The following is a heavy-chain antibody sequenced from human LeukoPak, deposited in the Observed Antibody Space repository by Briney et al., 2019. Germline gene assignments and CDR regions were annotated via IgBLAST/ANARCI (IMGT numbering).Heavy chain of an antibody. V-gene: IGHV3-33*08. CDR2: IRNDGSNK. J-gene: IGHJ4*02. D-gene: IGHD6-19*01. Sequence: GRSLRLSCAASGFTFSDYYMSWIRQAPGKGLEWVAFIRNDGSNKYHTDSVKGRFTISRDNSKNTLYLQMNSLRAEDTAVYFCARILSSAWGELGYWGQGTLVTVSS. CDR1: GFTFSDYY. CDR3: ARILSSAWGELGY.